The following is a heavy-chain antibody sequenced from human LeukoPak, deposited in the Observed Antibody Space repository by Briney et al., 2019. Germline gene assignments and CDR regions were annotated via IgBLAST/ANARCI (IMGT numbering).Heavy chain of an antibody. CDR1: GFTVSYNF. D-gene: IGHD3-10*01. Sequence: GESLRLSCAASGFTVSYNFMSWVRQAPGKGLAWVSVIHNSGSTFYADSVRGRFTISRDNSKNTLYLQMNSLRAEDTAVYYCARGGTRYDRRFVFDYWGQGVLVTVSS. CDR2: IHNSGST. J-gene: IGHJ4*02. V-gene: IGHV3-66*01. CDR3: ARGGTRYDRRFVFDY.